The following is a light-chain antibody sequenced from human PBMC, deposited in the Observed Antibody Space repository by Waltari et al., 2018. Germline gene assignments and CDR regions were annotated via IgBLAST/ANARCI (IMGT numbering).Light chain of an antibody. J-gene: IGLJ2*01. V-gene: IGLV1-40*01. Sequence: QSVLTQPPSVSGTPGQRVTISCSCSPSTIGAGHDVHWYQHLPGTAPKLLIYGNNNRPSGVPDRFSGSKSGTSASLAITGLQADDEADYFCQSFDNMLSGGVVFGGGTKLAVL. CDR3: QSFDNMLSGGVV. CDR1: PSTIGAGHD. CDR2: GNN.